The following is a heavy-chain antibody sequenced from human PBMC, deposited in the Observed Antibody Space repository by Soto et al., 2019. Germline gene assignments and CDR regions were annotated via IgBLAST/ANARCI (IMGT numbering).Heavy chain of an antibody. CDR3: ARALVVVAANWFDP. Sequence: GGSLRLSWAASGCTFSSYWMSWIRQAPGKGLEWVANIKQDGSEKYYVDSVKGRFTISRDNAKNSLYLQMNSLRAEDTAVYYCARALVVVAANWFDPWGQGTLVTVSS. CDR1: GCTFSSYW. CDR2: IKQDGSEK. J-gene: IGHJ5*02. V-gene: IGHV3-7*01. D-gene: IGHD2-15*01.